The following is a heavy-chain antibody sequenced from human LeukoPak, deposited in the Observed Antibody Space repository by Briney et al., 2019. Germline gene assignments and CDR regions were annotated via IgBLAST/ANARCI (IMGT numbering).Heavy chain of an antibody. Sequence: PSETLSLTCAVYGGSFSGYYWSWIRQPPGKGLEWIGEINHSGSTDYNPSLKSRVTISVDTSKNQFSLKLSPVTAADTAVYYCARVAQPSVAGGWYYYYGMDVWGQGTTVTVSS. J-gene: IGHJ6*02. CDR1: GGSFSGYY. CDR2: INHSGST. D-gene: IGHD6-19*01. V-gene: IGHV4-34*01. CDR3: ARVAQPSVAGGWYYYYGMDV.